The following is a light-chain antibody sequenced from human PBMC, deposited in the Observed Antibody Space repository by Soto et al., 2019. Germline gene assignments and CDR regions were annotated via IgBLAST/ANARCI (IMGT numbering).Light chain of an antibody. CDR2: RNT. Sequence: QSVLTQPPSAAGTPGQRVTISCSGSYSNIGTNTVNWYQQRPGTAPRLLIQRNTQRPSGVPDRFSGAKSGTSASLAISGLQSEDEADYYCAAWDDSLNGHYVIGTVTKLTVL. CDR3: AAWDDSLNGHYV. CDR1: YSNIGTNT. V-gene: IGLV1-44*01. J-gene: IGLJ1*01.